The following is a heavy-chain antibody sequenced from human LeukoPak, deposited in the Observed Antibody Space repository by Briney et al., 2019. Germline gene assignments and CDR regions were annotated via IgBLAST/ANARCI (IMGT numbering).Heavy chain of an antibody. CDR1: GFTFSSYA. CDR2: ISGSGGST. CDR3: ARDHCGGDCSYLDY. V-gene: IGHV3-23*01. J-gene: IGHJ4*02. D-gene: IGHD2-21*02. Sequence: GGSLRLSCAASGFTFSSYAMSWVRQAPGKGPEWVSAISGSGGSTYYADSVKGRFTISRDNSKNTLYLQMNSLRAEDTAVYYCARDHCGGDCSYLDYWGQGALVTVSS.